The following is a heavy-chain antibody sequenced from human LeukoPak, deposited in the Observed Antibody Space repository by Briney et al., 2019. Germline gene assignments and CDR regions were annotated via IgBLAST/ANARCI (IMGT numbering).Heavy chain of an antibody. CDR2: INHSGST. V-gene: IGHV4-34*01. D-gene: IGHD3-3*01. CDR1: GGSFSGYY. J-gene: IGHJ4*02. CDR3: ARAYQGFWSGYPLDY. Sequence: SETLSLTCAVYGGSFSGYYWSWIRQPPGKGLEWIGEINHSGSTNYNPSLKSRVTISVDTFKNQFSLKLSSVTAADTAVYYCARAYQGFWSGYPLDYWGQGTLVTVSS.